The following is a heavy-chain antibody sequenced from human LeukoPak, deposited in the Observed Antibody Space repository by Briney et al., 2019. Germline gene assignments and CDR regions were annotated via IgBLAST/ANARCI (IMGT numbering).Heavy chain of an antibody. CDR2: MNPNSGNT. V-gene: IGHV1-8*01. J-gene: IGHJ4*02. D-gene: IGHD2-2*01. CDR1: GYTFTSYD. Sequence: ASVKVSFKATGYTFTSYDINWVRQATGQGLEWMGWMNPNSGNTGYAQKFQGRVTMTRNTSISTAYLELSSLTSEDTAVYYCARVGSTRGRRGGFDYWGQGTLVTVSS. CDR3: ARVGSTRGRRGGFDY.